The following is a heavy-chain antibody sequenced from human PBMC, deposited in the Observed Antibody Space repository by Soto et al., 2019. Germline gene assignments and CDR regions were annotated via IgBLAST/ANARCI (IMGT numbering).Heavy chain of an antibody. V-gene: IGHV1-69*02. CDR1: GGTFSSYT. CDR2: IIPILGIA. D-gene: IGHD2-2*01. J-gene: IGHJ6*03. CDR3: ARSWLDCSSTSCYYYYYMDV. Sequence: GASVKVSCKASGGTFSSYTISWVRQAPGQGLERMGRIIPILGIANYAQKFQGRVTITADKSTSTAYMELSSLRSEDTAVYYCARSWLDCSSTSCYYYYYMDVWGKGTTVTVSS.